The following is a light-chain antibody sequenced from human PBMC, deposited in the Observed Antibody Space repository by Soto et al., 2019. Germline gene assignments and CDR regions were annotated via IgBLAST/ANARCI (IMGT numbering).Light chain of an antibody. V-gene: IGKV3-20*01. CDR3: QQYGSSRT. Sequence: VLTQSPGTLSFSPGERATLFCMASQSVRDDYLAWYQQKPGQTPRLLIYSVSSRATGIPDRFSGSGSGTDFTLTISRLEPEDFAVYYCQQYGSSRTFGQGIKVDIK. CDR1: QSVRDDY. J-gene: IGKJ1*01. CDR2: SVS.